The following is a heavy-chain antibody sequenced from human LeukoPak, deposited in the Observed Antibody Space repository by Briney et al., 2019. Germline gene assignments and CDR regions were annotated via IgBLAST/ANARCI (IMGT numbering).Heavy chain of an antibody. Sequence: GGFLRLSCAASGFIVSSNYMSWVRQAPGKGLEWVSVIYSDGSTYYADSVKGRFTISRDNSKNTLYLQMNSLRVEDTAVYFCARVTEYSSFQNWFDPWGQGTLVTVSS. V-gene: IGHV3-53*01. CDR3: ARVTEYSSFQNWFDP. D-gene: IGHD6-6*01. J-gene: IGHJ5*02. CDR2: IYSDGST. CDR1: GFIVSSNY.